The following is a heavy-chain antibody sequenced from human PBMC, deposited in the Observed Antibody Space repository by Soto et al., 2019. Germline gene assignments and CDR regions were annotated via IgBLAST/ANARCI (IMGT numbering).Heavy chain of an antibody. J-gene: IGHJ4*02. CDR1: GGTFSSDS. V-gene: IGHV1-69*05. D-gene: IGHD1-26*01. CDR2: IIPMFDTP. Sequence: GASVKVSCKASGGTFSSDSFSWVRQAPGQGLEWMGGIIPMFDTPIYAQKLQGRVTMTTDTSTSTAYMELRSLRSDDTAVYYCARDLGGQIVDYWGQGTLVTVSS. CDR3: ARDLGGQIVDY.